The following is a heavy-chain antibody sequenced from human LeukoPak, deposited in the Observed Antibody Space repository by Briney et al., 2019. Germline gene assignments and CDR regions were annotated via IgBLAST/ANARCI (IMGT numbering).Heavy chain of an antibody. Sequence: KAGGSLRLSCAASGFTFSSYSMNWVRQATGKGLEWVSSISSSSSYIYYADSVRGRFTISADKVKNSLYLQMNSLRDEDTAVYYCARDHNYAFDNWGQGTLVSVSS. CDR1: GFTFSSYS. D-gene: IGHD1-1*01. J-gene: IGHJ4*02. CDR2: ISSSSSYI. CDR3: ARDHNYAFDN. V-gene: IGHV3-21*01.